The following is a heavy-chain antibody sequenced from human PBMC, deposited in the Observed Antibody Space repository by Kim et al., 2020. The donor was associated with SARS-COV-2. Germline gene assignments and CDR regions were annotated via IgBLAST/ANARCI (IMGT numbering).Heavy chain of an antibody. D-gene: IGHD3-10*01. CDR3: VKDRRGFGELGLVYFDY. CDR1: GFTFSSYA. Sequence: GGSLRLSCSASGFTFSSYAMHWVRQAPGKGLEYVSAISSNGGSTYYADSVKGRFTISRDNSKNTLYLQMSSLRAEDTAVYYCVKDRRGFGELGLVYFDYWGQGTLVTVSS. V-gene: IGHV3-64D*09. J-gene: IGHJ4*02. CDR2: ISSNGGST.